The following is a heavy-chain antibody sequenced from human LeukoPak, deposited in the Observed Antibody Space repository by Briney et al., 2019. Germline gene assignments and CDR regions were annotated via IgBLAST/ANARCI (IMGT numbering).Heavy chain of an antibody. CDR2: ISYDGSNN. CDR3: AKTESPMVRGVINGMDV. CDR1: GFTFSSYD. Sequence: GRSLRLSCAASGFTFSSYDMHWVRQAPGKGLEWVAVISYDGSNNYYADSVKGRFTISRDNSKNTLYLQMNSLRAEDTAVYHCAKTESPMVRGVINGMDVWGQGTTVTVSS. J-gene: IGHJ6*02. D-gene: IGHD3-10*01. V-gene: IGHV3-30*18.